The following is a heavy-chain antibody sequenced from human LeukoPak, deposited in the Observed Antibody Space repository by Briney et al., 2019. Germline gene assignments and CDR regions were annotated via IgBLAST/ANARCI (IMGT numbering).Heavy chain of an antibody. CDR1: GYTFTSYY. Sequence: ASVKVSCKASGYTFTSYYMHWVRQAPGQGLEWMGWIIPKGGATNFAQRFRDRVTVTSDTSTVYMDLSRLTSDDTAVYYCARDLRSGGVTYGQDSWGQGTLVTVSS. J-gene: IGHJ4*02. V-gene: IGHV1-2*02. CDR3: ARDLRSGGVTYGQDS. D-gene: IGHD5-18*01. CDR2: IIPKGGAT.